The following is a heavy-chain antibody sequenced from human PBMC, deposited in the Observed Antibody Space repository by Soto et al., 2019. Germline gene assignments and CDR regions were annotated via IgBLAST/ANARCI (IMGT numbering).Heavy chain of an antibody. D-gene: IGHD2-15*01. Sequence: GASVKVSCKASGYTFTSYYMHWVRQAPGQGLEWMGIINPSGGSTSYAQKFQGRVTMTRDTSTSTVYMELSSLGSEDTAVYYCASRDCSGGSCYGSFDYWGQGTLVTVSS. CDR1: GYTFTSYY. CDR3: ASRDCSGGSCYGSFDY. V-gene: IGHV1-46*01. CDR2: INPSGGST. J-gene: IGHJ4*02.